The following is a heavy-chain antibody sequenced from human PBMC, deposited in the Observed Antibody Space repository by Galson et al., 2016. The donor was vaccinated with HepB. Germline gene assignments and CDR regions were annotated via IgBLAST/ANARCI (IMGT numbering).Heavy chain of an antibody. CDR1: GGTFSSYT. Sequence: SVKVSCKASGGTFSSYTVSWVRQAPGQGLEWMGGTMPIFGTANYAQRFQGRVTITVDKSTSTVYMEMSSLKSEDTAVYYCASGLRGQWLGTFDYWGQGTLVTVSS. D-gene: IGHD6-19*01. CDR2: TMPIFGTA. CDR3: ASGLRGQWLGTFDY. J-gene: IGHJ4*02. V-gene: IGHV1-69*06.